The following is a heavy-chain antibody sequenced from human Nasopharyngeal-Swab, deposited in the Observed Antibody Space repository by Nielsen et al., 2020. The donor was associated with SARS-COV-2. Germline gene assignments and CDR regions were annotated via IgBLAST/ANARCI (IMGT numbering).Heavy chain of an antibody. J-gene: IGHJ6*02. CDR3: ARYRAAAGTYYYYYGMDV. V-gene: IGHV1-2*02. CDR2: INPNSGGT. D-gene: IGHD6-13*01. CDR1: GYTFTGYY. Sequence: ASVKVSCKASGYTFTGYYMHWVRQAPGQGLEWMGWINPNSGGTNYAQKFQGRVTMTRDTSISTAYMELSRLRSEDTAVYYCARYRAAAGTYYYYYGMDVWGQGTTVTVSS.